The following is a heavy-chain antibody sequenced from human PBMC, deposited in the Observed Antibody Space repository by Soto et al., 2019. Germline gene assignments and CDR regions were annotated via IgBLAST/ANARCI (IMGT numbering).Heavy chain of an antibody. Sequence: GGSLRLSCAASGFTFGTYAMNWVRQAPGKGLEWVSTITDVGDPTYYADSVKGRFTISRDNSKNTLFLQMNSLRAEDTARYYRAKGRDIAYHLEGGFYYSGMDVWGQGTTVTVSS. J-gene: IGHJ6*02. V-gene: IGHV3-23*01. CDR1: GFTFGTYA. D-gene: IGHD5-12*01. CDR2: ITDVGDPT. CDR3: AKGRDIAYHLEGGFYYSGMDV.